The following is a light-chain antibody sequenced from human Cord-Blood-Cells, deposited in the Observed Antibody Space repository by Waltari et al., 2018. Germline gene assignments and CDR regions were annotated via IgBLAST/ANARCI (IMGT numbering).Light chain of an antibody. CDR2: DAS. CDR1: QDISNY. V-gene: IGKV1-33*01. J-gene: IGKJ2*01. CDR3: QQYDNLYT. Sequence: DIQMTQSQSSLSASVGDRVTITCQASQDISNYLNWYQQKPGKAPKLLIYDASNLETGVPSRFSGSGSGTDFTFTISSLQPEDIATYYCQQYDNLYTFGQGTKLEIK.